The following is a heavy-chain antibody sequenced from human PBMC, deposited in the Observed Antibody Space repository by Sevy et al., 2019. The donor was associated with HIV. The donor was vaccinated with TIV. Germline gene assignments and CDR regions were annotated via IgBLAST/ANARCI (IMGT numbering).Heavy chain of an antibody. Sequence: GGSLRLSCAACGFTFSSYAMHWVRQAPGKGLEWVAVISYDGSNKYYADSVKGRFTISRDNSKNTLYLQMNSLRAEDTAVYYCASFVVVEAATYDAFDIWGQGTMVTVSS. V-gene: IGHV3-30-3*01. CDR1: GFTFSSYA. J-gene: IGHJ3*02. CDR3: ASFVVVEAATYDAFDI. D-gene: IGHD2-15*01. CDR2: ISYDGSNK.